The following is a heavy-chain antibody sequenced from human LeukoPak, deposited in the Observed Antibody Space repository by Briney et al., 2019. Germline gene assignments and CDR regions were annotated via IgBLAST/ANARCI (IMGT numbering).Heavy chain of an antibody. CDR2: INPSGGST. CDR1: GYTFTSYY. V-gene: IGHV1-46*01. CDR3: ARAPNYDSSGSPDY. Sequence: ASVRVSCKASGYTFTSYYMHWVRQAPGQGLEWMGIINPSGGSTSYAQKFQGRVTITADKSTSTAYMELSSLRSEDTAVYYCARAPNYDSSGSPDYWGQGTLVTVSS. J-gene: IGHJ4*02. D-gene: IGHD3-22*01.